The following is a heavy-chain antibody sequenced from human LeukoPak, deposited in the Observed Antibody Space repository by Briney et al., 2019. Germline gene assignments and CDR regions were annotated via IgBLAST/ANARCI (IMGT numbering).Heavy chain of an antibody. CDR1: GGSFSGYY. D-gene: IGHD3-10*01. J-gene: IGHJ4*02. Sequence: SETLSLTCAVYGGSFSGYYWSWIRQPPGKGLEWIGEINHSGSTNYNPSLKSRVTISVDTSKNQFSLRLSSVTAADTAVYYCARGFYYYGSGSYYNKHPFDYWGQGTLVTVSS. V-gene: IGHV4-34*01. CDR2: INHSGST. CDR3: ARGFYYYGSGSYYNKHPFDY.